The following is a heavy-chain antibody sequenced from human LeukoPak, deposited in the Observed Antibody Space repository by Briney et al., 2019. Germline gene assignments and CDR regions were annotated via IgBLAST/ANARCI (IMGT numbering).Heavy chain of an antibody. D-gene: IGHD3-22*01. V-gene: IGHV3-48*01. J-gene: IGHJ4*02. CDR2: ISSSSSTI. CDR3: ARDLDYYDSSGQIDY. CDR1: GFSFSTYS. Sequence: PGGSLRLSCAASGFSFSTYSMNWVRQAPGKGLEWVSYISSSSSTIYYADSVKGRFTISRDNAKNSLYLQMYSLRAEDTAVYYCARDLDYYDSSGQIDYWGQGTLVAVSS.